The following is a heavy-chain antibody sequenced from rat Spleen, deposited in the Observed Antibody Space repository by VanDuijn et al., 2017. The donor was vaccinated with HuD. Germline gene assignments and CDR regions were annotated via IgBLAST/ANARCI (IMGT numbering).Heavy chain of an antibody. CDR2: ITNTGGST. J-gene: IGHJ4*01. Sequence: EVQLVGSGGGLVQPGRSLKLSCVASGFTFNNYWMTWIRQAPGKGLEWVASITNTGGSTYYPDSVKGRFTNSRDNAKNHLYLQMNSLKSEDTATYYCTRGAADVGYLGVMDAWGQGASVTVSS. CDR1: GFTFNNYW. D-gene: IGHD1-7*01. V-gene: IGHV5-31*01. CDR3: TRGAADVGYLGVMDA.